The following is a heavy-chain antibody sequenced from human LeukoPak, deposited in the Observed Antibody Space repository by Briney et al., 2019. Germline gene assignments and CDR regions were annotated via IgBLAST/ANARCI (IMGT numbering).Heavy chain of an antibody. V-gene: IGHV4-39*07. Sequence: SDTLSLTCSVSGGSISSSSYYWGWIRQPPGKGLEWIGSIHDSGSTYYNQTLKSRVTISVDTSKNQFSLKLSSVTAADTAVYYCARVSGYDWESFYDYWGQGTLVTVSS. CDR2: IHDSGST. J-gene: IGHJ4*02. CDR1: GGSISSSSYY. CDR3: ARVSGYDWESFYDY. D-gene: IGHD5-12*01.